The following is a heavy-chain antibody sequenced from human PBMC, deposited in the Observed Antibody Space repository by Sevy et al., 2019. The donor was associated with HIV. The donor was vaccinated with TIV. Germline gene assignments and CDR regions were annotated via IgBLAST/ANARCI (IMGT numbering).Heavy chain of an antibody. CDR3: ARDPTYYDFWSGYYTGWFDP. J-gene: IGHJ5*02. CDR1: GFTFSHYY. V-gene: IGHV3-11*01. CDR2: ISSSGNTI. D-gene: IGHD3-3*01. Sequence: WGSLRLSCAASGFTFSHYYMSWIRQAPGKGLEWVSYISSSGNTIYYTDSVKGRFTISRDNAKNSLYLQMDSLRAEDTAVYYCARDPTYYDFWSGYYTGWFDPWGQGTLVTVSS.